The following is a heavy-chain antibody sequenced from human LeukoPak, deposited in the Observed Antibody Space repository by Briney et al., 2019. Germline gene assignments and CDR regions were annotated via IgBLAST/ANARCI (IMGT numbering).Heavy chain of an antibody. CDR1: GFSLSGYW. D-gene: IGHD5-12*01. CDR3: ARGGYSFDY. J-gene: IGHJ4*02. CDR2: LHADGSEM. V-gene: IGHV3-7*01. Sequence: GGYLRLSCAAYGFSLSGYWMSWVRQAPGKGLEWVARLHADGSEMYYVDSVKGRFTISRDNTKNSLYVQVNSLRVEDTAVYYCARGGYSFDYLGQGTLVTVSS.